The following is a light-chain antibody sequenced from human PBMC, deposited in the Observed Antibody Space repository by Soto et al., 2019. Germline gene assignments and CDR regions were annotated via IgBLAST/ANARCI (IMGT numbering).Light chain of an antibody. CDR2: GAS. CDR1: QSVSSN. J-gene: IGKJ4*01. CDR3: QQYNNWPRAT. Sequence: EIVMAQSPATLSVSQGERATLSCRASQSVSSNLAWYQQKPGQAPRLLIYGASTRATGISDRFSGSGSGTEFTLTISSLQSEDFGVYYCQQYNNWPRATFGGGTKVDI. V-gene: IGKV3-15*01.